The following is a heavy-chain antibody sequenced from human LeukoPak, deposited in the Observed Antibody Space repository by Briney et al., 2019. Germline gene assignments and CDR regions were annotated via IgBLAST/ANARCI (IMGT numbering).Heavy chain of an antibody. D-gene: IGHD6-19*01. Sequence: ASVKVSCKASGGTFSSYAISWVRQAPGQGLEWMGWISAYNGNTNYAQKLQGRVTMTTDTSTSTAYMELRSLRSDDTAVYYCARVGLGSGWFNFDYWGQGTLVTVSS. CDR3: ARVGLGSGWFNFDY. CDR1: GGTFSSYA. J-gene: IGHJ4*02. CDR2: ISAYNGNT. V-gene: IGHV1-18*01.